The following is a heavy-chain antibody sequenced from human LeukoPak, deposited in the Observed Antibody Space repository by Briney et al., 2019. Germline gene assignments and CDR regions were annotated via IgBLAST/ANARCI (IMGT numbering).Heavy chain of an antibody. Sequence: NSSETLSLTCAVYGGSFSGYHWSWIRQPPGKGLEWIGEINHSGSTNYNPSLKSRVTISVDTSKNQFSLKLSSVTAADTAVYYCARGGRNYYYGMDVWGQGTTVTVSS. CDR1: GGSFSGYH. J-gene: IGHJ6*02. CDR3: ARGGRNYYYGMDV. V-gene: IGHV4-34*01. CDR2: INHSGST.